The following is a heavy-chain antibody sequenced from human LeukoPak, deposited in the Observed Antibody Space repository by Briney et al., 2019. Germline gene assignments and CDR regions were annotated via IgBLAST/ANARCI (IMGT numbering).Heavy chain of an antibody. D-gene: IGHD3-9*01. CDR1: GFTVRDYV. J-gene: IGHJ4*02. CDR3: AKDLGNDILTSLDY. CDR2: ISWNSGSI. Sequence: SLRISCAAFGFTVRDYVRTWVRQARGKGLEWVSGISWNSGSIGYAVSVKGRFTISRDNAKNSLYLQMNSLRAEDTALYYCAKDLGNDILTSLDYWGQGTLVTVSS. V-gene: IGHV3-9*01.